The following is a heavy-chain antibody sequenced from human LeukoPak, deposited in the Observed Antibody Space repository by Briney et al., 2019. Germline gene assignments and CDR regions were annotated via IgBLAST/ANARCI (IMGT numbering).Heavy chain of an antibody. CDR1: GXXFSNXW. CDR3: AKDGGCSSTTCYSPYYFDY. Sequence: GGXXRXXCAXSGXXFSNXWXXWVRQAPGKGLEWVGRIKSKTDGGTTDYAAPVKGRFPISRDDSKNTLYLQMNSLKTEDTAVYYCAKDGGCSSTTCYSPYYFDYWGQGTLVTVSS. V-gene: IGHV3-15*01. D-gene: IGHD2-2*01. CDR2: IKSKTDGGTT. J-gene: IGHJ4*02.